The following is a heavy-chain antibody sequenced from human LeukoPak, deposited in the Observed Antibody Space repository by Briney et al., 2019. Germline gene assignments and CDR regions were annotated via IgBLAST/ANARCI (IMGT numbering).Heavy chain of an antibody. CDR1: GGTFSSYA. Sequence: SVKVSCKASGGTFSSYAISWVRQAPGQGLEWMGGIIPIFGTANYAQKFQGRVTITADESTSTAYMELSSLRSEDTAVYYCARKGGAAPDYYYYYMDVWGKGTTVTVSS. CDR2: IIPIFGTA. D-gene: IGHD6-6*01. J-gene: IGHJ6*03. CDR3: ARKGGAAPDYYYYYMDV. V-gene: IGHV1-69*13.